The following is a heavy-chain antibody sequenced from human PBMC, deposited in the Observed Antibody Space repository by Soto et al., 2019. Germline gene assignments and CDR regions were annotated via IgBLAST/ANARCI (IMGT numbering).Heavy chain of an antibody. CDR1: GGSISSGGYY. J-gene: IGHJ4*02. CDR3: ARDPPTTYYYDSSGSR. Sequence: PSETLSLTCTVSGGSISSGGYYWSWIRQQPGKGLEWIGYIYYSGSTYYNPSLKSRVTISVDTSKNQFSLKLSSVTAADTAVYYCARDPPTTYYYDSSGSRWGQGTLVTVSS. D-gene: IGHD3-22*01. V-gene: IGHV4-31*03. CDR2: IYYSGST.